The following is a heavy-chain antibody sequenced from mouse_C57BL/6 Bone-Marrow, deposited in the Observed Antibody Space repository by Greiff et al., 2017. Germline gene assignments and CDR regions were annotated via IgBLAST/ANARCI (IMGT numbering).Heavy chain of an antibody. J-gene: IGHJ4*01. CDR3: ARLGASLYYAMDY. CDR2: SNPNNGGT. Sequence: VHVKQSGPELVKPGASVKISCKASGYTFTDYYMNWVKQSHGKSLEWIGDSNPNNGGTSYNQKFKGKATLTVDKSSSTAYMELRSLTSEDSAVYYWARLGASLYYAMDYWGQGTSVTVSS. V-gene: IGHV1-26*01. CDR1: GYTFTDYY.